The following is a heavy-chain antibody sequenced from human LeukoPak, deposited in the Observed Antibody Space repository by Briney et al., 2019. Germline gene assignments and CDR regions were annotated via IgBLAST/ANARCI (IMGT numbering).Heavy chain of an antibody. V-gene: IGHV4-34*01. D-gene: IGHD6-13*01. CDR1: GGSFSGYY. CDR3: ARGGIAAAGTIWWLVRGRLAFDP. CDR2: INHSGST. J-gene: IGHJ5*02. Sequence: SETLSLTCAVYGGSFSGYYWSWIRQPPGKGLEWIGEINHSGSTNYNPSLKSRVTISVDTSKNQFSLKLSSVTAADTAAYYCARGGIAAAGTIWWLVRGRLAFDPWGQGTLVTVSS.